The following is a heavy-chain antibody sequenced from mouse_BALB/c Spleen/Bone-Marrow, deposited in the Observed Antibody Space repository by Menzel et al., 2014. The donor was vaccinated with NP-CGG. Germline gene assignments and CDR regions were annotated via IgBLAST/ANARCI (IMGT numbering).Heavy chain of an antibody. Sequence: EVQLQQSGPELVKPGASVKVSCKASGYAFTSYNMYWVKQSHGKSLERIGYIDPYNGATSYNQKFKGKATLTVDKSSSTAYMHLNSLTSEDSAVYYCARREPGYWYFDVWGAGTTVTVSS. CDR1: GYAFTSYN. V-gene: IGHV1S135*01. J-gene: IGHJ1*01. CDR3: ARREPGYWYFDV. CDR2: IDPYNGAT.